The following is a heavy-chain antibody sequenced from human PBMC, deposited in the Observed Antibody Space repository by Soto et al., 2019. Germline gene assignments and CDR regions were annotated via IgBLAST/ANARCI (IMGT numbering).Heavy chain of an antibody. CDR3: AKDLPYDFWSGYYSGRYYYYGMDV. J-gene: IGHJ6*02. CDR2: ISYDGSNK. Sequence: QPGGSLRLSCAASGFTFSIYGMHWVRHAPGKGLEWVAVISYDGSNKYYADSVKGRFTISRDNSKNTLYLQMNSLRAEDTAVYYCAKDLPYDFWSGYYSGRYYYYGMDVWGQGTTVTVSS. D-gene: IGHD3-3*01. V-gene: IGHV3-30*18. CDR1: GFTFSIYG.